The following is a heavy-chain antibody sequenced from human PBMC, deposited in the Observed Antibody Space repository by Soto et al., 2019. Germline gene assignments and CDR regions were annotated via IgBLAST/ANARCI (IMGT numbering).Heavy chain of an antibody. CDR2: VDSDGRGT. CDR1: GITFTNYW. J-gene: IGHJ4*02. CDR3: GTVFEH. V-gene: IGHV3-74*01. Sequence: EVQLVESGGGSVQPGGSLRLSCAASGITFTNYWMHWVRQDPGKGLVWVARVDSDGRGTSYADFVKGRFTISRDNAKNTLYLQMNRLRVENTAMYYCGTVFEHWGQGIPVTVSS.